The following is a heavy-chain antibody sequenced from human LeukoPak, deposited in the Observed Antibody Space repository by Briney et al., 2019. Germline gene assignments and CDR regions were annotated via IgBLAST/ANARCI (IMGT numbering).Heavy chain of an antibody. D-gene: IGHD3-22*01. J-gene: IGHJ4*02. CDR2: IYPGDSDT. CDR1: GYSFTSYW. V-gene: IGHV5-51*01. Sequence: GASLQISCKGSGYSFTSYWIGWVRQLPGKGLEWMGIIYPGDSDTRYSPSFQGQVTISADKSISTAYLQWSSLKASDTAMYYCARLAYYYDSSGYRGVYYFDYWGQGTLVTVSS. CDR3: ARLAYYYDSSGYRGVYYFDY.